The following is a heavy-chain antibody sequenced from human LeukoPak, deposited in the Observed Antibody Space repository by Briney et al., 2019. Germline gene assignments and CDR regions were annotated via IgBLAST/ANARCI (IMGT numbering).Heavy chain of an antibody. J-gene: IGHJ4*02. Sequence: GGSLGLSCAASGFTFSSYSMNWVRQAPGKGLEWVSSISSSSSYIYYADSVKGRFTISRDNAKNSLYLQMNSLRAEDTAVYYCARSRGGGGDCSTDYWGQGTLVTVSS. CDR3: ARSRGGGGDCSTDY. CDR2: ISSSSSYI. D-gene: IGHD2-21*02. CDR1: GFTFSSYS. V-gene: IGHV3-21*01.